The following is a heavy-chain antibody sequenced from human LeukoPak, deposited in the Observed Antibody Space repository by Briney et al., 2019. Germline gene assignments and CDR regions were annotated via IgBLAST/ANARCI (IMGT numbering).Heavy chain of an antibody. CDR2: IIPIFGTA. CDR3: AREERRGGKATPDFDY. J-gene: IGHJ4*02. V-gene: IGHV1-69*05. CDR1: GGTFSSYA. D-gene: IGHD2-15*01. Sequence: GASVKVSCKASGGTFSSYAISWARQAPGQGLEWMGRIIPIFGTANYAQKFQGRVTITTDESTSTAYMELSSLRSEDTAVYYCAREERRGGKATPDFDYWGQGTLVTVSS.